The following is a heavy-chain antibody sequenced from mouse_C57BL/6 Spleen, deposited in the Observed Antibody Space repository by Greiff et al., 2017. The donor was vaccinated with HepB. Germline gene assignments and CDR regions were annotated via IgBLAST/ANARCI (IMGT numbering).Heavy chain of an antibody. V-gene: IGHV3-6*01. CDR1: GYSITSGYY. CDR2: ISYDGSN. J-gene: IGHJ3*01. D-gene: IGHD3-3*01. Sequence: DVKLQESGPGLVKPSQSLSLTCSVTGYSITSGYYWNWIRQFPGNKLEWMGYISYDGSNNYNPSLKNRISITRDTSKNQFFLKLNSVTTEDTATYYCAREGGPWFAYWGQGTLVTVSA. CDR3: AREGGPWFAY.